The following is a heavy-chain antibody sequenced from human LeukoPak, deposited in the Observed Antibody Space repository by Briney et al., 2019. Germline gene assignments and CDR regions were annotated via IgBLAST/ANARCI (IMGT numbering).Heavy chain of an antibody. Sequence: GGSLRLSCAASGFTFSSYAMSWVRQAPGKGLEWVSGISGSGGSTNYADSVKGRFTISRDNSKNTLSLQMNSLRAEDTAVYYCAKAAYIRNYGDYPNWFDPWGQGTLVTVSS. V-gene: IGHV3-23*01. J-gene: IGHJ5*02. D-gene: IGHD4-17*01. CDR1: GFTFSSYA. CDR2: ISGSGGST. CDR3: AKAAYIRNYGDYPNWFDP.